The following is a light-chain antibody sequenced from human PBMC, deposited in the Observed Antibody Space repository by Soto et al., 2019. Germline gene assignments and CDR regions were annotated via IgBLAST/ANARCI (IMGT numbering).Light chain of an antibody. V-gene: IGKV3-20*01. J-gene: IGKJ3*01. CDR3: QQYGSSPLT. CDR1: QSVSSSY. Sequence: EIVLTQSPGTLSLSPGERATLSCRASQSVSSSYLAWYQQKPGQAPRLLIYGASSRATGIPDRFSGSGSGTGFPLTISRLEPEDFAVYYCQQYGSSPLTFGPGTKVDSK. CDR2: GAS.